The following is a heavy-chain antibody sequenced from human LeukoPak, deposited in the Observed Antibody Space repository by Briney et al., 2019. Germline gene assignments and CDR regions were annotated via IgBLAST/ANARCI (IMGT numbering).Heavy chain of an antibody. CDR2: IYYSGGD. Sequence: PSETLSLTCTVSGGSISSSSYYWSWIRQPPGKGLEWIGYIYYSGGDNYNPSLKGRATVSLDTSKNQFFLNLASVAAADTAVYYCARDRRSNIVVVPAAKYGYYYYMDVWGKGTTVTVSS. V-gene: IGHV4-61*01. J-gene: IGHJ6*03. CDR1: GGSISSSSYY. CDR3: ARDRRSNIVVVPAAKYGYYYYMDV. D-gene: IGHD2-2*01.